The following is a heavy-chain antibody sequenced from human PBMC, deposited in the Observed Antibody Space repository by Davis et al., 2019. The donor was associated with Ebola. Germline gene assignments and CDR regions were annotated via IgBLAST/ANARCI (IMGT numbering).Heavy chain of an antibody. CDR3: ARDQPGYGDSSWYFDL. J-gene: IGHJ2*01. D-gene: IGHD4-17*01. V-gene: IGHV4-39*07. CDR1: GGSISSYY. CDR2: IYYSGST. Sequence: PSETLSLTCTVSGGSISSYYWGWIRQPPGKGLEWIGSIYYSGSTYYNPSLKSRVTISVDTSKNQFSLKLSSVTAADTAVYYCARDQPGYGDSSWYFDLWGRGTLVTVSS.